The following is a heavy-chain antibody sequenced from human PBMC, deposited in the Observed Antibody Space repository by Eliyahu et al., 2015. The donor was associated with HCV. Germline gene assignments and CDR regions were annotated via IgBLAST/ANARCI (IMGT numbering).Heavy chain of an antibody. CDR3: TKGRIRESSY. J-gene: IGHJ4*02. CDR2: IRESGDDT. V-gene: IGHV3-23*01. D-gene: IGHD3-10*01. CDR1: GFTFNNYV. Sequence: EVQLSESGGGLVQPGESLRLSCEASGFTFNNYVMSWVRQAPGKGLEWVSSIRESGDDTXYADSVKGRFTISRDNSKNTVYLQMNSLRGEDTAMYYCTKGRIRESSYWGQGTLVTVSS.